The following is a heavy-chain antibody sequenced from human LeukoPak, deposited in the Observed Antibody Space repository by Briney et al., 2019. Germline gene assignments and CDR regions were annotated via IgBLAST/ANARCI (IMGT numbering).Heavy chain of an antibody. V-gene: IGHV3-48*03. CDR2: ISGSGGTV. D-gene: IGHD1-1*01. J-gene: IGHJ5*02. CDR1: DFTFSSYE. CDR3: ARDAKDDGRFDP. Sequence: GGSLRLSCAASDFTFSSYEMNWVRQAPGKGLEWVSFISGSGGTVYYADSVKGRFTISRDNAKNSLYLQMNSLRVEDTAVYHCARDAKDDGRFDPWGQGTLVTVSS.